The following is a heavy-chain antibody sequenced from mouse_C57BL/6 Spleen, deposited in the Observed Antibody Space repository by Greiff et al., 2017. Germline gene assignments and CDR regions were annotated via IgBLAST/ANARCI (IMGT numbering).Heavy chain of an antibody. CDR3: ARGGAAQAWFAY. V-gene: IGHV1-59*01. CDR1: GYTFTSYW. D-gene: IGHD3-2*02. Sequence: QVQLQQSGAELVRPGTSVKLSCKASGYTFTSYWMHWVKQRPGQGLEWIGVIDPSDSYTNYNQKFKGKATLTVDTSSSTAYMQLSSLTSEDSAVYYCARGGAAQAWFAYWGQGTLVTVSA. CDR2: IDPSDSYT. J-gene: IGHJ3*01.